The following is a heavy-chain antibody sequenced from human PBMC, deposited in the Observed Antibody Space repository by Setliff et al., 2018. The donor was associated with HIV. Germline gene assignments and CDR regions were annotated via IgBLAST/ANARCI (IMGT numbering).Heavy chain of an antibody. J-gene: IGHJ3*01. Sequence: PSETRSLTCTVSGGSISTYYWSWIRQPPGKGLEWIGSIYFTGSSDNNPSLKSRVTLSVDTSKHQFSLKLSSVTAADTAVYYCARVQMAYAAFDVWGQGTMVTVSS. D-gene: IGHD4-17*01. CDR2: IYFTGSS. CDR3: ARVQMAYAAFDV. V-gene: IGHV4-59*01. CDR1: GGSISTYY.